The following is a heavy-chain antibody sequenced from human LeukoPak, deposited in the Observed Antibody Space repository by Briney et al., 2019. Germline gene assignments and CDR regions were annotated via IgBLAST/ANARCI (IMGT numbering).Heavy chain of an antibody. Sequence: GGSLRLSCAASGFTFDDYGMSWVRQVPGKGLEWVSGINWNGGSTGYAESVKGRFTVSRANAKNSLYLQMNSLRAQDTAFYYCATGNDYNNYRGHFLYWGQGTLVTVSS. J-gene: IGHJ4*02. D-gene: IGHD4-11*01. CDR1: GFTFDDYG. CDR2: INWNGGST. V-gene: IGHV3-20*04. CDR3: ATGNDYNNYRGHFLY.